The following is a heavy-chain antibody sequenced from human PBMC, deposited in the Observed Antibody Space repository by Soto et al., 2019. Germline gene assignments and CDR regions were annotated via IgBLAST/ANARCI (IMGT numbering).Heavy chain of an antibody. CDR2: IKSKTDGGRI. CDR3: PTRRGFSSCFDY. Sequence: GGSLRISCAASGFTFSNAWMSWVSQAPGKGLEWVVRIKSKTDGGRIDYAAPVKGRFTISIDESKNTLYLQINSLKTQDTSVYYCPTRRGFSSCFDYWGQGTLVTVSS. J-gene: IGHJ4*02. CDR1: GFTFSNAW. V-gene: IGHV3-15*01. D-gene: IGHD5-18*01.